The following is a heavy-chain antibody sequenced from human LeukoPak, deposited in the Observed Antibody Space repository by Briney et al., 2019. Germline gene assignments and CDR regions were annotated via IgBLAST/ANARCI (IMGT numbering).Heavy chain of an antibody. CDR2: IYHSAST. V-gene: IGHV4-59*01. Sequence: SETLSLTCTVSGGSISSNYWSWIRQSPGKGLEWIGYIYHSASTNYNPALKGRVTISEDTSKNQFSLKLNSVTAADTAVYYCARTLYGGNSYKYHYAMDVWGQGTTVTVSS. D-gene: IGHD4-23*01. CDR1: GGSISSNY. CDR3: ARTLYGGNSYKYHYAMDV. J-gene: IGHJ6*02.